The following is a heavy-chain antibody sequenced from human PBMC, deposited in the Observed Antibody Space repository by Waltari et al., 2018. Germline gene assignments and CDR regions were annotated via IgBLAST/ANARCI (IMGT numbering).Heavy chain of an antibody. V-gene: IGHV4-39*01. J-gene: IGHJ1*01. D-gene: IGHD4-17*01. CDR2: MQYRGST. CDR1: GGSITTNSH. CDR3: GRIAFGDDGGYFQY. Sequence: QLQLQESGTGLVRPSETLSLTCTVSGGSITTNSHWAWIRQPPGKGLEWMGNMQYRGSTFYNPSLMSRVTISLDTSKNQFSLTLTSVDAADTAVYFCGRIAFGDDGGYFQYWGQGTLVTVSS.